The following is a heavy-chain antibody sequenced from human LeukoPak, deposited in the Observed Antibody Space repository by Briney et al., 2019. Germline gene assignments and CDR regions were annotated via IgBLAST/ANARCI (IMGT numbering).Heavy chain of an antibody. J-gene: IGHJ5*02. D-gene: IGHD3/OR15-3a*01. V-gene: IGHV4-59*01. CDR1: GGFLSSYY. Sequence: SETLSLTCIVSGGFLSSYYWNWIRQPPGKGLEWIGNIFYRGATNYNPSLKSRVTMSVDTSKNQFSLKLDSVTAVDTAMYYCARARDWSAGSWFDPWGQGILVTVSS. CDR3: ARARDWSAGSWFDP. CDR2: IFYRGAT.